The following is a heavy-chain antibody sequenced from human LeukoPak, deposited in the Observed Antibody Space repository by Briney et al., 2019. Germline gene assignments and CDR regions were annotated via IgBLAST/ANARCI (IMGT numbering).Heavy chain of an antibody. Sequence: ASVKVSCKASGYSFPNYGISWVRQAPGQGLEWMGWISGYNGNTNYAQKLQGRVTMTTNTSTSTAYMELRSLRSDDTAVYYCARQGYGGNSQGAADYWGQGTLVTVSS. V-gene: IGHV1-18*01. D-gene: IGHD4-23*01. CDR1: GYSFPNYG. CDR3: ARQGYGGNSQGAADY. CDR2: ISGYNGNT. J-gene: IGHJ4*02.